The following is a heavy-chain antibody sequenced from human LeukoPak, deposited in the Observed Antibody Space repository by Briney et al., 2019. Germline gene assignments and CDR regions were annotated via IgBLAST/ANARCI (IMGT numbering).Heavy chain of an antibody. CDR2: MYTGGGR. CDR3: TRGQSYCGADCYSD. J-gene: IGHJ4*02. V-gene: IGHV3-66*01. CDR1: GFSVSNYY. Sequence: QPGGSLRLSCAASGFSVSNYYMIWVRQPPGKGLEWVSVMYTGGGRYYGDSVKGRFTISRDNSKNTVFLQMNSLRVEDTALYYCTRGQSYCGADCYSDWGQGTLVTVSS. D-gene: IGHD2-21*02.